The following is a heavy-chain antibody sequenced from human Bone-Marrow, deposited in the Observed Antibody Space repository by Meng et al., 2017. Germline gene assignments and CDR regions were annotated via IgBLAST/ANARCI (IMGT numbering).Heavy chain of an antibody. D-gene: IGHD3-22*01. J-gene: IGHJ3*02. Sequence: GESLKISCAASGFTFSSYAMHWVRQAPGKGLEWVAVISYDGSNKYYADSVKGRFTISRDNSKNTLYLQMNSLRAEDTAVYYCARDQHRGYYDSSGYYSDAFDIWGQGTMVTVSS. CDR2: ISYDGSNK. V-gene: IGHV3-30*04. CDR3: ARDQHRGYYDSSGYYSDAFDI. CDR1: GFTFSSYA.